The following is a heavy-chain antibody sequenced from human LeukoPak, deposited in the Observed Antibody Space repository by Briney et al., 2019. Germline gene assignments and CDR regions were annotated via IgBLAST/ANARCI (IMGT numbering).Heavy chain of an antibody. V-gene: IGHV3-23*01. Sequence: AGGSLRLSCAASGFTFSDYYMSWIRQAPGKGLEWVSGISGSGDTTYYADSVKGRFTISRDNSKNTLYLQMKSLRAEDTAVYYCAKDALRFLEWFYYMDVWGKGTTVTVSS. CDR1: GFTFSDYY. CDR3: AKDALRFLEWFYYMDV. J-gene: IGHJ6*03. D-gene: IGHD3-3*01. CDR2: ISGSGDTT.